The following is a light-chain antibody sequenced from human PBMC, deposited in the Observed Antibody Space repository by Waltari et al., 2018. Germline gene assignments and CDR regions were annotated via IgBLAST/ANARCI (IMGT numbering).Light chain of an antibody. CDR2: ADN. CDR3: QSYDSSLSGPWV. V-gene: IGLV1-40*01. J-gene: IGLJ3*02. Sequence: QSVLTQPPSVSGAPGQRVTISCTGRSSTIGPGNDIPWYQQLPRTAPKLLIYADNKRPPGVPYRFAGSKSGTSASLAITGRQAEDEADYYCQSYDSSLSGPWVFGGGTKLTVL. CDR1: SSTIGPGND.